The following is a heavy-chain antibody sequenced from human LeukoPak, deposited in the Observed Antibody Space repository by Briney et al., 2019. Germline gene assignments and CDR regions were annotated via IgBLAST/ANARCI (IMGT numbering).Heavy chain of an antibody. CDR1: GGSISSGGYY. D-gene: IGHD3-22*01. V-gene: IGHV4-31*03. J-gene: IGHJ4*02. Sequence: SETLSLTCTVSGGSISSGGYYWSWIRQHPGKGLEWIGYIYYSGSTYYNPSLKSRVTISVDTSKNQISLKLSSVTAADTAVYYCARAPSGYFDYWGQGTLVTVSS. CDR3: ARAPSGYFDY. CDR2: IYYSGST.